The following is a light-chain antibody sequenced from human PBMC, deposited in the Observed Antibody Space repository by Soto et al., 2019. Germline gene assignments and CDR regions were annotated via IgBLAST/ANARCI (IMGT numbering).Light chain of an antibody. V-gene: IGKV1-39*01. CDR1: QSISTY. CDR3: QQSFITPPLT. J-gene: IGKJ4*01. Sequence: DIQMTQSPSSLSASIGDRITITCRASQSISTYLNWYQQKPGKAPNLLIYGASTLQSGVPSRFSGRGSATDFTLTISSLQLEDFATYYCQQSFITPPLTFGGGTKLDIK. CDR2: GAS.